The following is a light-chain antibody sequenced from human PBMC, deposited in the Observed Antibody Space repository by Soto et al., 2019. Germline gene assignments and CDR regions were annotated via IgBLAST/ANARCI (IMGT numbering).Light chain of an antibody. V-gene: IGLV1-40*01. Sequence: QAVVTQPPSVSGAPGQRVTISCTGSSSNFGAGYDVHWYQHLPGTAPKLLIYSNNNRPSGVPDRFSGSKSGTSASLAITGLQAEDEADYYCQSFDSSLTGSVFGGGTKLTVL. CDR3: QSFDSSLTGSV. CDR2: SNN. J-gene: IGLJ2*01. CDR1: SSNFGAGYD.